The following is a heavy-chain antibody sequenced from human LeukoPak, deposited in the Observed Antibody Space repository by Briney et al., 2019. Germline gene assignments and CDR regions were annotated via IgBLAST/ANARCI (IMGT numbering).Heavy chain of an antibody. CDR1: GFTFSSYS. J-gene: IGHJ6*03. V-gene: IGHV3-21*01. CDR2: ISSSSSYI. Sequence: GGSPRLSCAASGFTFSSYSMNWVRQAPGKGLEWVSSISSSSSYIYYADSVKGRFTISRDNAKNSLYLQMNSLRAEDTAVYYCARDRVWFGDMTPTGMDVWGKGTTVTVSS. CDR3: ARDRVWFGDMTPTGMDV. D-gene: IGHD3-10*01.